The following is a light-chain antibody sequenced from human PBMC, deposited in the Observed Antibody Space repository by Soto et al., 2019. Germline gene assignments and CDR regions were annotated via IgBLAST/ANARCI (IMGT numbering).Light chain of an antibody. CDR3: QQRSNGLT. V-gene: IGKV3-11*01. J-gene: IGKJ4*01. CDR2: DAS. CDR1: QSFSSY. Sequence: EIVLTQSPATLSLYPGERATLSCRASQSFSSYLAWYQQKPGQAPRLLIYDASNRATGIPARFSGSGSGTDFTLTISSLEPEDFAVYYCQQRSNGLTFGGGTKVEIK.